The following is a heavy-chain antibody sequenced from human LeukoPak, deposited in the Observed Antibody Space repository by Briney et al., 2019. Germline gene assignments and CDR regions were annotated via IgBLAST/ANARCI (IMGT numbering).Heavy chain of an antibody. CDR2: TSYEGSNK. V-gene: IGHV3-30*14. CDR1: GFTFSSYA. Sequence: GGSLRLSCADSGFTFSSYAMRWVCQGPGKGLGWVAATSYEGSNKYYADPVKGRFTVSRDNYRHTLYLQMNSVRAEDTAVYYCAKEKYSSSSSSVDYWGQGTVVTVSS. CDR3: AKEKYSSSSSSVDY. J-gene: IGHJ4*02. D-gene: IGHD6-6*01.